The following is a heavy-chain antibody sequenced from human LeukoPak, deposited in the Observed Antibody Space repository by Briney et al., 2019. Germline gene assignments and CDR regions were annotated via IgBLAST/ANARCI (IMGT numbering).Heavy chain of an antibody. CDR3: ARGTYSSGWSYDAFDI. Sequence: GASVKVSCKASGGTFSSYAISWVRQAPGQGLEWMGGIIPIFGTANYARKFQGRVTITADESTSTAYMELSSLRSEDTAVYYCARGTYSSGWSYDAFDIWGQGTMVTVSS. J-gene: IGHJ3*02. CDR2: IIPIFGTA. V-gene: IGHV1-69*01. CDR1: GGTFSSYA. D-gene: IGHD6-19*01.